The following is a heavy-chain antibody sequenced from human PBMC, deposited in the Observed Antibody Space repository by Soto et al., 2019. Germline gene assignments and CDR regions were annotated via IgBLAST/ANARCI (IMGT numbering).Heavy chain of an antibody. Sequence: SETLSLTCTVSGGSISSGDYYWSWIRQPPGKGLEWIGYIYYSGSTYYNPSLKSRVTISVDTSKNQFSLKLSSVTAADTAVYYCARERPDGARLDPWGQEPWSPSPQ. V-gene: IGHV4-30-4*01. CDR1: GGSISSGDYY. CDR3: ARERPDGARLDP. CDR2: IYYSGST. D-gene: IGHD6-6*01. J-gene: IGHJ5*02.